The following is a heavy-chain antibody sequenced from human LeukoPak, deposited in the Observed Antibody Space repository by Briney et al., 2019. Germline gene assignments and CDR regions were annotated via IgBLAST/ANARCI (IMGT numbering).Heavy chain of an antibody. Sequence: PGGSLRLSCVASGLTFRSYAMHWVRQAPGKGLEWVAVISYDGSNKYYADSVKGRFTISRDNSKNTLYLQMNSLRAEDTAVYYCAADSYGYHYFDYWGQGTLVTVSS. CDR1: GLTFRSYA. CDR2: ISYDGSNK. V-gene: IGHV3-30-3*01. J-gene: IGHJ4*02. CDR3: AADSYGYHYFDY. D-gene: IGHD5-18*01.